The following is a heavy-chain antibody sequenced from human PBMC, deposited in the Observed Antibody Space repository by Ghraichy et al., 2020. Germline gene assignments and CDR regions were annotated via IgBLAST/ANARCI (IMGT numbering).Heavy chain of an antibody. J-gene: IGHJ5*02. CDR2: ISGSGGST. CDR3: AKVSFDP. CDR1: GFTFSSYG. V-gene: IGHV3-23*01. Sequence: GGSLRLSCTTSGFTFSSYGISWVRQAPGKELEWVSAISGSGGSTYYADSVKGRFTISRDNSKNTLSLQMNSLRAEDTAVYYCAKVSFDPWGQGTLVTVSS.